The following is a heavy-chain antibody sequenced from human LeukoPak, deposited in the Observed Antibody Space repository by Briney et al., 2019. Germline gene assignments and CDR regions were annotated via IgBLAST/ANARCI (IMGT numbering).Heavy chain of an antibody. V-gene: IGHV4-30-4*08. Sequence: PSETLSLTCTVSGGSISSGDYYWSWIRQPPGKGLEWIGYIYYSGSTYYNPSLKSRVTISVDTSKNQFSLKLSSVTAADTAVYYCARGLDYSNFGLVYWGQGTLVTVSS. CDR2: IYYSGST. J-gene: IGHJ4*02. CDR3: ARGLDYSNFGLVY. D-gene: IGHD4-11*01. CDR1: GGSISSGDYY.